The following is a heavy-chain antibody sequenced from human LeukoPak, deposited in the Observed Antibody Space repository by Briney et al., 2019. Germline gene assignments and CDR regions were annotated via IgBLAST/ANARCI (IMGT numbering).Heavy chain of an antibody. D-gene: IGHD3-9*01. CDR2: IYYSGST. V-gene: IGHV4-59*11. Sequence: SETLSLTCTVSGGSISSHYWSWIRQPPGKGLEWIGYIYYSGSTNYNPSLKSRVTISVDTSKNQFSLKLSSVTAADTAVYYCARVGESYYDILTGYSYYYYMDVWGKGTTVTVSS. J-gene: IGHJ6*03. CDR3: ARVGESYYDILTGYSYYYYMDV. CDR1: GGSISSHY.